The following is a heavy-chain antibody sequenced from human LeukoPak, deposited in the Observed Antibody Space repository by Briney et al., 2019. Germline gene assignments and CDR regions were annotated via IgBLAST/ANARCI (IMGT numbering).Heavy chain of an antibody. Sequence: GGSLRLSCAASGFTFSSYSMNWVRQAPRKGLQWVSYISSSSRTIYYADSVKGRFTISRDNARNSLYLQMNSLRAEDTAVYYCARVPPIAAAGLDYWGQGTLVTVSS. CDR2: ISSSSRTI. D-gene: IGHD6-13*01. CDR3: ARVPPIAAAGLDY. V-gene: IGHV3-48*01. J-gene: IGHJ4*02. CDR1: GFTFSSYS.